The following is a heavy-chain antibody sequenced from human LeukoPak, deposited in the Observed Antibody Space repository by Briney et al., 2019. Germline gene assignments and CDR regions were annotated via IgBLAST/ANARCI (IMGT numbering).Heavy chain of an antibody. CDR1: GFTFSSYW. Sequence: GGSLRLSCAASGFTFSSYWMSWVRQAPGKGLEWVANIKQDGSEKYYVDSVKGRFTTSRDNAKNSLYPQMNSLRADDTAVYYCARGRSYGAAWGQGTLVTVSS. CDR2: IKQDGSEK. V-gene: IGHV3-7*01. D-gene: IGHD1-26*01. J-gene: IGHJ5*02. CDR3: ARGRSYGAA.